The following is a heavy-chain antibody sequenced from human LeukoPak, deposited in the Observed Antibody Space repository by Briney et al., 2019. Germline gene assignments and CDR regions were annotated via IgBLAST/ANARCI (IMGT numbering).Heavy chain of an antibody. D-gene: IGHD3-9*01. CDR1: GYTFTGYY. CDR3: ARAQVLRYFDWLWEPDYYFDY. Sequence: WASVKVSCKASGYTFTGYYMHWVRQAPGQGREWMGWINPNSGGTNYAQKFQGRVTMTRDTSISTAYMELSRLRPDDTAVYYCARAQVLRYFDWLWEPDYYFDYWGQGTLVTVSS. V-gene: IGHV1-2*02. CDR2: INPNSGGT. J-gene: IGHJ4*02.